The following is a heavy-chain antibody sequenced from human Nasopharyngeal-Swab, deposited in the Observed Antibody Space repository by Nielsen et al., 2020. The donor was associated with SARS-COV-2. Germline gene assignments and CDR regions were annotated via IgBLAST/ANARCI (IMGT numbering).Heavy chain of an antibody. CDR2: IYYSGST. D-gene: IGHD4-17*01. CDR3: ARLGYGDSNWFDS. Sequence: VRQMPGKGLEWIGGIYYSGSTSYNPSLKSRVTISVDTSKNQFSLKLSSVTAADTAVYYCARLGYGDSNWFDSWGQGTLVTVSS. J-gene: IGHJ5*01. V-gene: IGHV4-39*01.